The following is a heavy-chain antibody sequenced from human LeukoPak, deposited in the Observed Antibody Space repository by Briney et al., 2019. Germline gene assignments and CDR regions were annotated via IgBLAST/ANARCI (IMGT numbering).Heavy chain of an antibody. CDR3: AREDVGTMIVVDYYYYMDV. CDR2: INPNSGGT. D-gene: IGHD3-22*01. Sequence: VASVKVSCKASGYTFTGYYMHWVRQAPGQGLEWMGWINPNSGGTNYAQKFQGRVTMTRDTSISTAYMELSRLRSDDTAVYYCAREDVGTMIVVDYYYYMDVWGKGTTVTISS. CDR1: GYTFTGYY. V-gene: IGHV1-2*02. J-gene: IGHJ6*03.